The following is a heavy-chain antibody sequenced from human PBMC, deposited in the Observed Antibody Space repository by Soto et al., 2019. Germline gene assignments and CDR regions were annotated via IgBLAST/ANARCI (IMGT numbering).Heavy chain of an antibody. CDR2: ITGNSDTI. V-gene: IGHV3-48*01. CDR3: VRADYYDTNGMDV. Sequence: EVQLVESGGGLVQPGGSLRLSCAASGFTFSSYAMNWVRQAPGRGLEWVSYITGNSDTIYHADSVQGRFTISRDNAKNSLFLQMNSLRGADTAVYYCVRADYYDTNGMDVWGQGTTVTVSS. J-gene: IGHJ6*02. D-gene: IGHD3-22*01. CDR1: GFTFSSYA.